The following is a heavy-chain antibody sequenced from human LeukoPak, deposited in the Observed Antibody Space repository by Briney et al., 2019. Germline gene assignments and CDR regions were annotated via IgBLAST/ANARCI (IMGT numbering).Heavy chain of an antibody. CDR1: GFNFDSYS. V-gene: IGHV3-21*01. D-gene: IGHD6-19*01. CDR2: ITSSSSHI. Sequence: GGSLRLPCAASGFNFDSYSMNWVRQAPGKGLEWVSSITSSSSHIFYADSVKGRFTISRDNAKNSLCLQMNRLRVEDTAVYYCAREMVAVAARSDYWGQGTLVTVSS. J-gene: IGHJ4*02. CDR3: AREMVAVAARSDY.